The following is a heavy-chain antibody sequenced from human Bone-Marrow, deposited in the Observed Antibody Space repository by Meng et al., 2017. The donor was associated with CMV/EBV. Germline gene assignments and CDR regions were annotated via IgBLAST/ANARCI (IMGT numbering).Heavy chain of an antibody. CDR3: ARDGGLPDAFDI. V-gene: IGHV3-7*01. CDR1: GFTFSSYW. J-gene: IGHJ3*02. D-gene: IGHD3-3*01. CDR2: IKQDGSEK. Sequence: GESLKISCAASGFTFSSYWMSWVRQAPGKGREWVANIKQDGSEKYYVDSVKGRFTISRDNAKNSLYLQMNSLRAEDTAVYYCARDGGLPDAFDIWGQGTMVTVSS.